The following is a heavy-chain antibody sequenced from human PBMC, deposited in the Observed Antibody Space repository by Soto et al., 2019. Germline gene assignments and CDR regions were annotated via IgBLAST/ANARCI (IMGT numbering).Heavy chain of an antibody. D-gene: IGHD6-25*01. Sequence: LRLSCAASGFTFNNYAMSWVRQAPGKGLEWVSAITGSGGDTYHADSVKGRFTISRDNSMSTLYLQMNTLRAKDAAVYFCAKGSASGSPYYFDYWGHGTLVTVSS. J-gene: IGHJ4*01. V-gene: IGHV3-23*01. CDR2: ITGSGGDT. CDR3: AKGSASGSPYYFDY. CDR1: GFTFNNYA.